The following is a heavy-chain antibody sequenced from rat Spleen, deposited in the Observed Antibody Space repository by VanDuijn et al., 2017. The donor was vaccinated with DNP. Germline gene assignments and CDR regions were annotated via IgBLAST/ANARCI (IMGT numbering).Heavy chain of an antibody. J-gene: IGHJ2*01. Sequence: EVQLVESGGDLVQPGRSLKVSCVASGFTFSYYWMAWIRQVPGKGLEWIASITGGRGTTSYPDSVKGRFTISRDNAKSTLYLQMDSLRSEDTATYYCARHRVLQWAFYFDSWGQGVMVTVSS. V-gene: IGHV5-31*01. CDR1: GFTFSYYW. CDR3: ARHRVLQWAFYFDS. CDR2: ITGGRGTT. D-gene: IGHD1-1*01.